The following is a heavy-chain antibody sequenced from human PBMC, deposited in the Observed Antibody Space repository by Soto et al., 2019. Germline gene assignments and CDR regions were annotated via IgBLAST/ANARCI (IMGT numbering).Heavy chain of an antibody. D-gene: IGHD3-3*01. CDR2: INAGNGNT. CDR3: ARDPYDFWSGPTIYYYYYYMDV. V-gene: IGHV1-3*01. J-gene: IGHJ6*03. Sequence: ASVKVSCKASGYTFTSYAMHWVRQAPGQRLEWMGWINAGNGNTKYSQKFQGRVTITRDTSASTAYMELSSLRSEDTAVYYCARDPYDFWSGPTIYYYYYYMDVWGKGTTVTVSS. CDR1: GYTFTSYA.